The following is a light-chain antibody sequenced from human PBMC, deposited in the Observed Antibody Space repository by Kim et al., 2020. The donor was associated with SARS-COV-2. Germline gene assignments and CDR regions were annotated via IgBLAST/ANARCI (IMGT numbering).Light chain of an antibody. CDR2: AAS. CDR3: QKYNSAPYT. Sequence: AAVGDRGNITCRASQGINNYLAWYQQKTGKVPKLLIHAASTLQSGVPSRFSGSASGTDFSLTISSLQPEDVATYYCQKYNSAPYTFGQGTKLEI. V-gene: IGKV1-27*01. CDR1: QGINNY. J-gene: IGKJ2*01.